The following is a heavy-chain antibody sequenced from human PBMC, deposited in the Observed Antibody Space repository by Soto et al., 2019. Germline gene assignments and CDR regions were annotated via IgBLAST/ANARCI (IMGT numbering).Heavy chain of an antibody. D-gene: IGHD2-2*01. CDR2: ITAGGGGT. CDR1: GFTFSNYD. Sequence: EVQLLDSGGGLVQPGGSLRLSCAASGFTFSNYDMIWVRQAPGKGLQWVSAITAGGGGTYYADSVKGRFTISRENSKNTLYLQMDSLRAEDTAVYYCARGYCGSTGCYREPFDYWGQGTLVTVSS. J-gene: IGHJ4*02. V-gene: IGHV3-23*01. CDR3: ARGYCGSTGCYREPFDY.